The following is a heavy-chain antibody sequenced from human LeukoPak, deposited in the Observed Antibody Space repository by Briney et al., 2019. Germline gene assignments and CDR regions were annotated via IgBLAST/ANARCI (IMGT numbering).Heavy chain of an antibody. V-gene: IGHV4-39*07. CDR2: IYYSGST. CDR3: ARDRKAVDDAFDI. CDR1: GDSISLSFYY. Sequence: NPSETLSLTCSVSGDSISLSFYYWGWIRQPPGKGLEWIGSIYYSGSTYYNPSLKSRVTISVDTSKNQFSLKLSSVTAADTAVYYCARDRKAVDDAFDIWGQGTMVTVSS. D-gene: IGHD6-19*01. J-gene: IGHJ3*02.